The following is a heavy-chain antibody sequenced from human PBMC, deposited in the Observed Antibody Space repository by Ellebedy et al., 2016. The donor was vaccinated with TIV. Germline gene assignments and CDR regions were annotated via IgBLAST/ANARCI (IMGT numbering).Heavy chain of an antibody. Sequence: AASVKVSCKTSGYTFTGYYLHWVRQAPGQGLEWMGWISAYNGNTNYAQTLQGRVTMTTDTSTSTAYMDLRSLRSDDTALYYCARETAVAGTRRAFDYWGQGTLVTVSP. J-gene: IGHJ4*02. CDR1: GYTFTGYY. CDR2: ISAYNGNT. D-gene: IGHD6-19*01. CDR3: ARETAVAGTRRAFDY. V-gene: IGHV1-18*04.